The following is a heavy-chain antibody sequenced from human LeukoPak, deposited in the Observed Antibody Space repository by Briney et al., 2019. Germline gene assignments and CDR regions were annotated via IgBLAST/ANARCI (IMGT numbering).Heavy chain of an antibody. Sequence: GGSLRLSCAASGFTFSSYGMHWVRQAPGKGLEWVAVIWYDGSNKYYADSVKGRFTISRDNSKNTLYLQMNSLRAEDTAVYYCAKHYYGSGSYYAYYFDYWGQGTLVTVSS. CDR3: AKHYYGSGSYYAYYFDY. CDR1: GFTFSSYG. CDR2: IWYDGSNK. J-gene: IGHJ4*02. V-gene: IGHV3-30*02. D-gene: IGHD3-10*01.